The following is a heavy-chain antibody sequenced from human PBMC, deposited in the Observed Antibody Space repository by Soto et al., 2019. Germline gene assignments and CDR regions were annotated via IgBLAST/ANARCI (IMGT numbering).Heavy chain of an antibody. V-gene: IGHV3-33*01. Sequence: QVQLVESGGGVVQPGRSLRLSCAASGFTFSSYGMHWVRQAPGKGLEWVAVIWYDGSNKYYADSVKGRFTISRDNSKNTLYLQMNSLRAEDTAVYYCARDHGLAGLRLGELSAWGQGTLVTVSS. CDR1: GFTFSSYG. CDR3: ARDHGLAGLRLGELSA. J-gene: IGHJ5*02. CDR2: IWYDGSNK. D-gene: IGHD3-16*02.